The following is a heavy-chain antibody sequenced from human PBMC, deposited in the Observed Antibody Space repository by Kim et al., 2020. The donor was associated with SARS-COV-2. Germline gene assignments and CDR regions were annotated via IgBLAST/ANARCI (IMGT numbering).Heavy chain of an antibody. CDR2: IDPSDSYT. CDR3: ARHVGDRGIAVAGTNY. J-gene: IGHJ4*02. D-gene: IGHD6-19*01. CDR1: GYSFTSYW. Sequence: GESLKISCKGSGYSFTSYWISWVRQMPGKGLEWMGRIDPSDSYTNYSPSFQGHVTISADKSISTAYLQWSSLKASDTAMYYCARHVGDRGIAVAGTNYWGQGTLVTVSS. V-gene: IGHV5-10-1*01.